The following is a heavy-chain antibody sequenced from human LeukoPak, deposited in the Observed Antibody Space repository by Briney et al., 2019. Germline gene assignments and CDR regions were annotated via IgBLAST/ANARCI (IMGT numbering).Heavy chain of an antibody. V-gene: IGHV1-2*04. J-gene: IGHJ6*04. CDR2: INPNSGGT. D-gene: IGHD3-10*01. CDR1: GYTFTGYY. Sequence: GASVEVSCQASGYTFTGYYMRWVRQAPGQGLEWMGWINPNSGGTNYAQKFQGWVTMTRDTSISTAYMELSRLRSDDTAVYYCAAASVRGVPYYYYGMDVWGKGTTVTVSS. CDR3: AAASVRGVPYYYYGMDV.